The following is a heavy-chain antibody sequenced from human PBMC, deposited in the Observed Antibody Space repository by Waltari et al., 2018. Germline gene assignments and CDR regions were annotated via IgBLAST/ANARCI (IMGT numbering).Heavy chain of an antibody. J-gene: IGHJ4*02. CDR1: GFTFSSYW. CDR2: IKEDGSEK. V-gene: IGHV3-7*04. Sequence: EVQLVESGGGLVQPGGSLRLSCAASGFTFSSYWMSWVRQAPGKGMVWVANIKEDGSEKYYVGYVEGRFTISRDNAKISLYLQMNSLRAEDTAVYYCARGMYSVDYWGQGTLVTVSS. CDR3: ARGMYSVDY. D-gene: IGHD2-8*01.